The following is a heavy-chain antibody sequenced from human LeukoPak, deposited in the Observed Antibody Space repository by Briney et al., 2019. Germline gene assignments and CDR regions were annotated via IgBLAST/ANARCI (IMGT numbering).Heavy chain of an antibody. V-gene: IGHV3-48*01. CDR3: ARVLLVRGAKNDY. CDR1: GFTFNTYT. Sequence: GGSLRLSCAASGFTFNTYTMNWVRQAPGKGLEWVSYISGSSGIIDYADSVRGRFTISRDNAKNSLYLQMNSLRAEDTAVYYCARVLLVRGAKNDYWGQGTLVTVSS. CDR2: ISGSSGII. D-gene: IGHD3-10*01. J-gene: IGHJ4*02.